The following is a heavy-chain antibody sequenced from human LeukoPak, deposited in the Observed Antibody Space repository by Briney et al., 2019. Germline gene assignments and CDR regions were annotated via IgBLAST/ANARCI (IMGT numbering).Heavy chain of an antibody. CDR3: TRAEDIVVVPAVIADY. D-gene: IGHD2-2*01. V-gene: IGHV3-49*04. CDR1: GFTFGDYA. CDR2: IRSKAYGGTT. J-gene: IGHJ4*02. Sequence: GGSLRLSCTASGFTFGDYAMSWVRQAPGKGLEWVGFIRSKAYGGTTEYAASVKGRFTISRDDSKSIAYLQMNSLKTEDTAVYYCTRAEDIVVVPAVIADYWGQGTLVTVSS.